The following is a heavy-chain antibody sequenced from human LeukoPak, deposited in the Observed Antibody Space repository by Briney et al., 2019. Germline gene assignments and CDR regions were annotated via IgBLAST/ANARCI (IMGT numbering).Heavy chain of an antibody. CDR2: ISWNSASI. V-gene: IGHV3-9*01. CDR1: GFTFNDYA. CDR3: ARDPSGIAAAVNWFDP. D-gene: IGHD6-13*01. J-gene: IGHJ5*02. Sequence: GRSLRLSCAASGFTFNDYAMYWVRQSPGKGLEWVSGISWNSASIAYADSVKGRFTISRDNAKNSLYLQMNSLRAEDTAVYYCARDPSGIAAAVNWFDPWGQGTLVTVSS.